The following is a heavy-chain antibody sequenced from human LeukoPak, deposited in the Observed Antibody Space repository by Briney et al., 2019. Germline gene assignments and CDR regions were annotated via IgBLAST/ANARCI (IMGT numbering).Heavy chain of an antibody. CDR1: GGSISSSSYY. J-gene: IGHJ5*02. CDR3: ARHRYRSGSDWIDP. D-gene: IGHD1-26*01. V-gene: IGHV4-39*01. CDR2: MYYSGTT. Sequence: SETLSLTCTVSGGSISSSSYYWGWIRQPPGKGLEWIGSMYYSGTTYYNPSLKSRVTISVDTSKNQFSLKLSSVTAADTAVYYCARHRYRSGSDWIDPWGQGALVTVSS.